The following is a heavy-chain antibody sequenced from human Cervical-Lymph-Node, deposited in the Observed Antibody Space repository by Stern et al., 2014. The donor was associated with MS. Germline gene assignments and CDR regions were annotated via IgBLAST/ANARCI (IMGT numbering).Heavy chain of an antibody. CDR1: GGSISSGSYY. V-gene: IGHV4-61*02. CDR3: VRVNNSGWEPPLPFFDY. CDR2: IYTSGST. Sequence: QVQLQESGPGLVKPSQTLSLTCTVSGGSISSGSYYWSWIRQPAGKGLEWIGRIYTSGSTNYNPSLKSRVTISVDTSKNQFSMKLSSVTAADTAVYYCVRVNNSGWEPPLPFFDYWGQGTLVTVSS. J-gene: IGHJ4*02. D-gene: IGHD6-19*01.